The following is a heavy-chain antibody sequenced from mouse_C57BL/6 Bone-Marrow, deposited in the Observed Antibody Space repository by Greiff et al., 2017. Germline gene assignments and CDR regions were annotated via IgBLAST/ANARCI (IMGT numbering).Heavy chain of an antibody. CDR3: ASPLLLRAMDY. CDR2: INPNNGGT. CDR1: GYTFTDYY. J-gene: IGHJ4*01. Sequence: EVQLQQSGPELVKPGASVKISCKASGYTFTDYYMNWVKQSHGKSLEWIGDINPNNGGTSYNQKFKGKATLTVDKSSSTAYMELRSLTSEDSAVYYCASPLLLRAMDYWGQGTSVTVSS. D-gene: IGHD1-1*01. V-gene: IGHV1-26*01.